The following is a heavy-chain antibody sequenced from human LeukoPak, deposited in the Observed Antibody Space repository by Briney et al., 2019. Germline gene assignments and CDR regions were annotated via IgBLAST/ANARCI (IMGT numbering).Heavy chain of an antibody. CDR1: GFTFSGYS. J-gene: IGHJ6*03. CDR2: IISNGGST. Sequence: GGSLRLSRAASGFTFSGYSMHWVRQAPGKGLEYVSAIISNGGSTHYADSVKGRFTISRDNSKNTLYLQMGSLRAEDMAVYYCARITLGATIANFYYYYMDVWGKGTTVTVSS. V-gene: IGHV3-64*02. CDR3: ARITLGATIANFYYYYMDV. D-gene: IGHD3-16*01.